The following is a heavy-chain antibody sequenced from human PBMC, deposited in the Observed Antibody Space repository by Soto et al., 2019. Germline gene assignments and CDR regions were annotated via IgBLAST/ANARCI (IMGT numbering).Heavy chain of an antibody. CDR3: ARPGIRFGKKMDV. CDR1: GDSISSDY. J-gene: IGHJ6*02. Sequence: QVQLQESGPGLVKPSETLSLTCSVSGDSISSDYWSWIRQPPGKGLEWIGYMYYTGTTNYNPSLRRRVTISLDTSKKQFYLKLSSVTAADTAVYYCARPGIRFGKKMDVWGQGTTVTVSS. D-gene: IGHD3-10*01. V-gene: IGHV4-59*01. CDR2: MYYTGTT.